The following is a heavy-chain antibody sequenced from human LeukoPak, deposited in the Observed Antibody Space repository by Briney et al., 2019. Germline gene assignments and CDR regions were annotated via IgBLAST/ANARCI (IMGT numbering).Heavy chain of an antibody. CDR1: GFTFSSYA. V-gene: IGHV3-7*01. CDR3: ARERGSKHYDF. D-gene: IGHD3-16*01. CDR2: INQDGSDK. J-gene: IGHJ4*02. Sequence: SGGSLRLSCAASGFTFSSYAMSWVRQAPGRGLEWVANINQDGSDKYYVDSVKGRFTISRDNAKNSLYLQMDSLRAEDMALYYCARERGSKHYDFWGQGTLVTVSS.